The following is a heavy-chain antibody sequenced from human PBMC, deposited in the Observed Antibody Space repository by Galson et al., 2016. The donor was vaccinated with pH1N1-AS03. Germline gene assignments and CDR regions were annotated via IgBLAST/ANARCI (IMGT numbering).Heavy chain of an antibody. CDR2: INTDGSRT. Sequence: SLRLSCAASGFTFSWYWMHWVRQAPGKGLVWVSHINTDGSRTRYADSVKGRFTISRDNAKNTLHLEMSSLRAEDTAMYFCVRDQGRSDDYWGQGTLVTVSS. J-gene: IGHJ4*02. D-gene: IGHD1-26*01. CDR3: VRDQGRSDDY. V-gene: IGHV3-74*01. CDR1: GFTFSWYW.